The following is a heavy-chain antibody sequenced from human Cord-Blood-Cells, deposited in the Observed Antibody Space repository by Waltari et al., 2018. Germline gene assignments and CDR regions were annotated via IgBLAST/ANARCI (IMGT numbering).Heavy chain of an antibody. V-gene: IGHV3-53*04. D-gene: IGHD1-20*01. CDR3: ARVTGTYYFDY. CDR1: GFTVSTYY. CDR2: IYSGGST. J-gene: IGHJ4*02. Sequence: EVQLVESGGCLVQPGGSLLPSCAVSGFTVSTYYLRWVRQAPGKGLEWVSVIYSGGSTYYADSVKGRFTISRHNSKNTLYLQMNSLRAEDTAVYYCARVTGTYYFDYWGQGTLVTVSS.